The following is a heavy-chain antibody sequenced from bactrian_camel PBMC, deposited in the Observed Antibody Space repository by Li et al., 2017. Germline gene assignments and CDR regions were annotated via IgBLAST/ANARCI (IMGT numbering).Heavy chain of an antibody. J-gene: IGHJ4*01. D-gene: IGHD5*01. CDR2: IFTGSGRD. V-gene: IGHV3S54*01. CDR3: AANTIFRGAHRVPWSEDVAY. CDR1: PSISHSNC. Sequence: HVQLVESGGGSVQAGGSLRLTCSVSPSISHSNCMAWFRHVPGKEREGVAAIFTGSGRDYYAASVTGRFTISQDNTKTTVYLQMDNLQPEDTAIYYCAANTIFRGAHRVPWSEDVAYWGQGTQVTVS.